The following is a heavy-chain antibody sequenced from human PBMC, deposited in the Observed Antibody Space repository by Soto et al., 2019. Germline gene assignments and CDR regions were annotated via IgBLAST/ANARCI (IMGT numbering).Heavy chain of an antibody. V-gene: IGHV1-69*13. CDR1: GGTFSSNT. CDR2: IIPILGTA. CDR3: ASSRSECYDYVCDY. D-gene: IGHD3-16*01. Sequence: ASVKVCCKASGGTFSSNTISWVRQAPGQGLEWMGGIIPILGTANYAQKFQGRVTITADESTSTAYMDLSSLRSEDTAVYFCASSRSECYDYVCDYWGQGTLVTGSS. J-gene: IGHJ4*02.